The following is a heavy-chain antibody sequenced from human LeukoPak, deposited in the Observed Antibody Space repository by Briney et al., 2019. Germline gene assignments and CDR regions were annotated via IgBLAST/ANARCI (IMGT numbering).Heavy chain of an antibody. CDR1: GGTFSSYA. J-gene: IGHJ6*03. D-gene: IGHD3-3*01. Sequence: SVKVSCKASGGTFSSYAISWVRQAPGQGLEWMGGIIPIFGTANYAQKFQGRVTITTDESTSTAYMELSSLRSEDTAVHYCARVSPASNYDFWSGYSLGYYYYYMDVWGKGTTVTVSS. CDR2: IIPIFGTA. V-gene: IGHV1-69*05. CDR3: ARVSPASNYDFWSGYSLGYYYYYMDV.